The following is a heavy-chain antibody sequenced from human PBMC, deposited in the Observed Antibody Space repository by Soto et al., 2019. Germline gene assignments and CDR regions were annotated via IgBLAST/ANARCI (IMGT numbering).Heavy chain of an antibody. CDR2: ISWDGGST. Sequence: EVQLVESGGVVVQPGGSLRLSCAASGFTFDDYTMHWVRQAPGKGLEWVSLISWDGGSTYYADSVKGRFTISRDNSKNSLYLQMNSLRTEDIALYYCAKDMATYYYDSSGPTGFDYWGQGTLVTVSS. CDR1: GFTFDDYT. D-gene: IGHD3-22*01. V-gene: IGHV3-43*01. J-gene: IGHJ4*02. CDR3: AKDMATYYYDSSGPTGFDY.